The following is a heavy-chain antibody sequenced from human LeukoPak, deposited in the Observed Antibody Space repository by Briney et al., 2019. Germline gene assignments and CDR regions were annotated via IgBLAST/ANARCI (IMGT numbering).Heavy chain of an antibody. D-gene: IGHD4-17*01. V-gene: IGHV4-39*07. CDR2: IYYSGST. CDR1: GGSISSSSYY. J-gene: IGHJ2*01. Sequence: PSETLSLTCTVSGGSISSSSYYWGWIRQPPGKGLEWIGSIYYSGSTNYNPSLKSRVTISVDTSKNQFSLKLSSVTAADTAVYYCARAPTVTPWYFDLWGRGTLVTVSS. CDR3: ARAPTVTPWYFDL.